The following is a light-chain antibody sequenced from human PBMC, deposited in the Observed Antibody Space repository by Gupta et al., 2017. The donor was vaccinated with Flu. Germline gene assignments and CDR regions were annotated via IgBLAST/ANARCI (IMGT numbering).Light chain of an antibody. CDR2: EVS. V-gene: IGKV2D-29*01. CDR3: MQSVNFRT. CDR1: QSLMHSDGMTY. Sequence: DIVMTQTPLSLSVTPGQAASISCRSSQSLMHSDGMTYFIWYVQKPGQPPQLLIYEVSKRFSVVPDRFRGSGAGTDFTLKSSRGEAEDVGIDDGMQSVNFRTFGKGPRWKSN. J-gene: IGKJ1*01.